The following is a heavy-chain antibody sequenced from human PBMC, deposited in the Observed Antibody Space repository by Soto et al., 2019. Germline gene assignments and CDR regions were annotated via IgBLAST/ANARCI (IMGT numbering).Heavy chain of an antibody. CDR3: FQAEDGIRGVRSVSAFLLNRSSDL. J-gene: IGHJ2*01. V-gene: IGHV4-39*01. Sequence: QPPGKVLEWIGGIYYSGSTYYNPSLKSLVTISVDTSKNQFSLKLRSVTAAETDVYFFFQAEDGIRGVRSVSAFLLNRSSDL. CDR2: IYYSGST. D-gene: IGHD3-10*02.